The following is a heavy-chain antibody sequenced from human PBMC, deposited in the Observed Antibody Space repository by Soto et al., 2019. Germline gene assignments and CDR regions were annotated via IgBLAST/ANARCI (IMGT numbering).Heavy chain of an antibody. D-gene: IGHD3-9*01. V-gene: IGHV4-59*08. CDR1: GGSISNYY. CDR3: ARLHYDILTGYYNWFDP. Sequence: SETLSLTCTVSGGSISNYYWSWIRQPQGKGLEWIGYIYYSGSTNYNPSLKSRVTISVDTSKNQFSLKLSSVTAADTAVYYCARLHYDILTGYYNWFDPWGQGTLVTVSS. CDR2: IYYSGST. J-gene: IGHJ5*02.